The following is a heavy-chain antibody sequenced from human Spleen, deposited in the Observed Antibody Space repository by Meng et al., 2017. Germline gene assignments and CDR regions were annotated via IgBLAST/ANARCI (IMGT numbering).Heavy chain of an antibody. Sequence: QVQHQQWGAGLLKPSETLSLTGAVYGVSLSGYYGSWLRQPPGKGLEWIGEINHSGSTNYNPSLESRATISVDTSQNNLSLKLSSVTAADSAVYYCARGPTTMAHDLDYWGQGTLVTVSS. CDR2: INHSGST. CDR1: GVSLSGYY. D-gene: IGHD4-11*01. V-gene: IGHV4-34*01. J-gene: IGHJ4*02. CDR3: ARGPTTMAHDLDY.